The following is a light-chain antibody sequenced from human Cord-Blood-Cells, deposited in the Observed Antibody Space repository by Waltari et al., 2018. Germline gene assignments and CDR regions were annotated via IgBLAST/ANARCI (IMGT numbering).Light chain of an antibody. Sequence: SYALTQPPSVSVSPGQTASITRSGDKLGDKYACWYQQKPGQSPVLVIYQDSKRPSGIPERFSGSNSGNTATLTISGTQAMDEADYYCQAWDSSTVVVGGGTKLTVL. CDR3: QAWDSSTVV. V-gene: IGLV3-1*01. CDR2: QDS. J-gene: IGLJ2*01. CDR1: KLGDKY.